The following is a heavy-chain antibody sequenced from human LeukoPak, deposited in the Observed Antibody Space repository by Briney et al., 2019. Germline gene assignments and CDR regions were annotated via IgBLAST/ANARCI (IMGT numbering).Heavy chain of an antibody. Sequence: SETLSLTCTVSGDSSSSVSYYWSWIRRPAGKGLEWIGRIYATGSTNYNPSLKSRVTISVDTSKNQFSLKLSSVTAADTAVYYCARGGLLNWFDPWGQGTLVTVSS. D-gene: IGHD1-26*01. CDR3: ARGGLLNWFDP. V-gene: IGHV4-61*02. CDR1: GDSSSSVSYY. J-gene: IGHJ5*02. CDR2: IYATGST.